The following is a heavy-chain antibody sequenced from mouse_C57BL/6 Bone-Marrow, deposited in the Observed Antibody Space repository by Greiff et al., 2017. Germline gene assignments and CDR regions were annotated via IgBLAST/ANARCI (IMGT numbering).Heavy chain of an antibody. V-gene: IGHV5-4*01. J-gene: IGHJ2*01. CDR2: ISDGGSYT. CDR3: ARTSNSDY. CDR1: GFTFSSYA. D-gene: IGHD5-1*01. Sequence: EVLLVESGGGLVKPGGSLKLSCAASGFTFSSYAMSWVRQTPEKRLEWVATISDGGSYTYYPDNVKGRFTISRDNAKNNLYLQMSHLKSEDTAMXYCARTSNSDYWGQGTTLTVSS.